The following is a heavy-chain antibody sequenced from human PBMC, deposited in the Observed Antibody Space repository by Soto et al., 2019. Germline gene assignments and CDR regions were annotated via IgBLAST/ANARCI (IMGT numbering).Heavy chain of an antibody. CDR3: ARGGKLGGDLDV. D-gene: IGHD3-10*01. CDR1: GGTFNRET. CDR2: IIPVLDLA. J-gene: IGHJ6*04. Sequence: QAQLVQSGAEVKKPGSSVKVSCKASGGTFNRETFSWVRQAPGQGLQWMGRIIPVLDLADYAQKFEGSVTITADTSTTTVYLDLSGLVSDDTAVYYCARGGKLGGDLDVWGKGTPVIVSS. V-gene: IGHV1-69*02.